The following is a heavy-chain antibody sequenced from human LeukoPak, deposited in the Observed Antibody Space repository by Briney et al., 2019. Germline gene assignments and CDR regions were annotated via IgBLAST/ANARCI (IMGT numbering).Heavy chain of an antibody. D-gene: IGHD2-2*01. CDR3: AKAQIGYCSSTSCRSGGWADAFDI. CDR2: ISGSGGST. J-gene: IGHJ3*02. V-gene: IGHV3-23*01. CDR1: GFTFSSYA. Sequence: PGGSLRLSCAASGFTFSSYAMSWVRQAPGKGLEWVSAISGSGGSTYYADSVKGRFTISRDNSKNTLYLQMNSLRAEDTAVYYCAKAQIGYCSSTSCRSGGWADAFDIWGQGTMVTVSS.